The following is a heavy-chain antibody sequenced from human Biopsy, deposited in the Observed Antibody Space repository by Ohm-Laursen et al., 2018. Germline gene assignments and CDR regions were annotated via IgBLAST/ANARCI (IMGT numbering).Heavy chain of an antibody. J-gene: IGHJ6*02. CDR3: ARAGVGSDGTDSYYYGMDV. D-gene: IGHD5-24*01. CDR2: ISPSGATT. V-gene: IGHV1-46*01. Sequence: SSANVSCKASGITFATYHIHWVRQAPGQGLEWMGVISPSGATTSFSQKFQGRITMTRDTSTGTVYMDLNSLGSEDTAVYYCARAGVGSDGTDSYYYGMDVWGPGTTVTVSS. CDR1: GITFATYH.